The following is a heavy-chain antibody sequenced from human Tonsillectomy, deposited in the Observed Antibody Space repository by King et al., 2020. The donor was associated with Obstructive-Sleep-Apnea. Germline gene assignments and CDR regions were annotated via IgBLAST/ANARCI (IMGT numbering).Heavy chain of an antibody. D-gene: IGHD3-9*01. Sequence: VQLQESGPGLVKPSQTLSLTCTVSGGSISSGGYYWTWIRQHPGKGLEWIGYIYYSGSTYYNPSLKSRVTISVDTSKNQFSLKLSSVTAADTAVYYCARTPYYDILTGYSPYFDYWGPGTLVTVSS. CDR2: IYYSGST. V-gene: IGHV4-31*03. CDR1: GGSISSGGYY. CDR3: ARTPYYDILTGYSPYFDY. J-gene: IGHJ4*02.